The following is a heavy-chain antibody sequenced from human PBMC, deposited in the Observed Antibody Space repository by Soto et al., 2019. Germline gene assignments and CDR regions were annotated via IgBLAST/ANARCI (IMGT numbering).Heavy chain of an antibody. CDR3: ARDDIFNSSWSFAFDI. CDR1: GFTFSSYS. V-gene: IGHV3-21*01. D-gene: IGHD6-13*01. J-gene: IGHJ3*02. CDR2: ISSSSSYI. Sequence: EVQLVESGGGLVKPGGSLRLSCAASGFTFSSYSMNWVRQAPGKGLEWVSSISSSSSYIYYADSVKGLFTISRDNAKKSLYLQTNSLRAEDTAVYYCARDDIFNSSWSFAFDIWGKGTMVTVSS.